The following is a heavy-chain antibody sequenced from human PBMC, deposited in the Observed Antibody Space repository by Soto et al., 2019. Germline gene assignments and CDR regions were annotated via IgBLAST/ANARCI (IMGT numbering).Heavy chain of an antibody. CDR2: INPNSGGT. CDR1: GYTFTGYY. V-gene: IGHV1-2*04. J-gene: IGHJ3*02. Sequence: GASVKVSCKASGYTFTGYYMHWVRQAPGQGLEWMGWINPNSGGTNYAQKFQGWVTMTRDTSISTAYMELSRLRSDDTAVYYCARAFYYDILNGYFGPPVLDAFDIWGQGTMVTVSS. D-gene: IGHD3-9*01. CDR3: ARAFYYDILNGYFGPPVLDAFDI.